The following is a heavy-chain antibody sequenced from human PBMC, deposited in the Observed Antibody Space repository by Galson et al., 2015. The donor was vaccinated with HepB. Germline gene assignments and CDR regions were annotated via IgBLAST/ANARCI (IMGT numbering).Heavy chain of an antibody. V-gene: IGHV3-66*02. CDR2: IYSGGST. J-gene: IGHJ6*02. D-gene: IGHD2-21*02. Sequence: SLRLSCAASGFTVSSNYMSWVRQAPGKGLEWVSVIYSGGSTYYADSVKGRFTISRDNSKNTLYLQMNSLRAEDTAVYYCAGNCGGDCYSPSADIYYYYYYGMDVWGQGTTVTVSS. CDR3: AGNCGGDCYSPSADIYYYYYYGMDV. CDR1: GFTVSSNY.